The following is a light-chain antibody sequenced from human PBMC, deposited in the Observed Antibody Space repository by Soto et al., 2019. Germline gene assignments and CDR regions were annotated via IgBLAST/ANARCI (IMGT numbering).Light chain of an antibody. J-gene: IGKJ1*01. Sequence: DIQMTQSPSTLSESVGDRVTITCRASQSISSWLAWYQQKPGKAPKLLIYKASSLERGVPSRFSGSGSGTEFTLTISSLQPDDFATYYCQQYNSYSPAFGQGTKVEIK. CDR3: QQYNSYSPA. CDR2: KAS. CDR1: QSISSW. V-gene: IGKV1-5*03.